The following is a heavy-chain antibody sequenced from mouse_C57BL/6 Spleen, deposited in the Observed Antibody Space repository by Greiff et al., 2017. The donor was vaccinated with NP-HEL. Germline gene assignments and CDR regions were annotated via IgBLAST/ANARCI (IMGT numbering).Heavy chain of an antibody. V-gene: IGHV1-64*01. J-gene: IGHJ1*03. Sequence: QVQLQQPGAELVKPGASVKLSCTASGYTFTSYWMHWVKQRPGQGLEWIGMIHPNSGSTNYNEKFKSKATLTVDKSSSTAYMQLSSLTSEDSAVYYCARGETGTRDFDVWGTGTTVTVSS. CDR2: IHPNSGST. D-gene: IGHD4-1*01. CDR3: ARGETGTRDFDV. CDR1: GYTFTSYW.